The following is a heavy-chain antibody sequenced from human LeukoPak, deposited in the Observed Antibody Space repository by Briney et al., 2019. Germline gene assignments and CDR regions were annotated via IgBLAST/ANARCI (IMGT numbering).Heavy chain of an antibody. V-gene: IGHV1-69*13. CDR3: ARVRAGTMNGMDV. Sequence: ASVKVSCKASGYTFTSYAMHWVRQAPGQGLEWMGGIIPIFGTANYAQKFQGRVTITADESTSTAYMELRSLRSDDTAVYYCARVRAGTMNGMDVWGQGTTVTVSS. CDR2: IIPIFGTA. J-gene: IGHJ6*02. CDR1: GYTFTSYA. D-gene: IGHD1-1*01.